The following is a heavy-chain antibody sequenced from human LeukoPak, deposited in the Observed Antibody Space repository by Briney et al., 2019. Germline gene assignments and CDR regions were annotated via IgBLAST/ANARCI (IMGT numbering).Heavy chain of an antibody. CDR1: GFAFKNAW. Sequence: GGSLRLSCAASGFAFKNAWMSWVRQAPGKGLEWVANIKQDGSEKYYGDSVKGRFTISRDNAKNSLSLQMNSLRAEDTAVYYCARPLMYYYGSETYFWFDPWGQGTLVTVSS. CDR2: IKQDGSEK. J-gene: IGHJ5*02. D-gene: IGHD3-10*01. V-gene: IGHV3-7*01. CDR3: ARPLMYYYGSETYFWFDP.